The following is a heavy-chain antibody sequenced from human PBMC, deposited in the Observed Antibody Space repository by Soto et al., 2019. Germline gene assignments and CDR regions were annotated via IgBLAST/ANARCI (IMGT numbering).Heavy chain of an antibody. D-gene: IGHD3-3*01. Sequence: ASVKVSCKASGYTFTGYYVHWVRQAPGQGLEWMGWINPNSGGTNYAQKFQGWVTMTRDTSISTAYMELSRLRSDDTAVYYCARERLLEWSPLGNGMDVWGQGTTVTVSS. J-gene: IGHJ6*02. CDR1: GYTFTGYY. CDR3: ARERLLEWSPLGNGMDV. V-gene: IGHV1-2*04. CDR2: INPNSGGT.